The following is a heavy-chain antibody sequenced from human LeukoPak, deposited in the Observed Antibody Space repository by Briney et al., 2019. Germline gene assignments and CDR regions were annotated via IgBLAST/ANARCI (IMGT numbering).Heavy chain of an antibody. D-gene: IGHD1-26*01. J-gene: IGHJ4*02. V-gene: IGHV3-48*03. CDR1: GFTFSSYE. CDR3: ARLATSTGSYVDY. Sequence: PGESLRLSCAASGFTFSSYEMNWVRQAPGKGLEWVSYVSSSGGNIYYADSVRGRFTISRDNAKNSLYLQMNSLRVEDTAVYYCARLATSTGSYVDYWGQGTLVTVSS. CDR2: VSSSGGNI.